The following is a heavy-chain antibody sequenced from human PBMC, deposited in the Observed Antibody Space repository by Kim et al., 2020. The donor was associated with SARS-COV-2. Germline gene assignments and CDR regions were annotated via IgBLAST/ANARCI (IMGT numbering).Heavy chain of an antibody. V-gene: IGHV7-4-1*02. J-gene: IGHJ5*02. Sequence: ASVKVSCKASGYTFTSYAMNWVRQAPGQGLEWMGWINTNTGNPTYAQGFTGRFVFSLDTSVSTAYLQISSLKAEDTAVYYCARGIVGARAYNWFDPWGQGTLVTVSS. CDR2: INTNTGNP. CDR1: GYTFTSYA. D-gene: IGHD1-26*01. CDR3: ARGIVGARAYNWFDP.